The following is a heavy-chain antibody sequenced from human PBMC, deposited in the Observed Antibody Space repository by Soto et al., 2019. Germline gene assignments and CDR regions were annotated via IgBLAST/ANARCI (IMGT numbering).Heavy chain of an antibody. CDR2: ISYDGSNK. D-gene: IGHD3-9*01. Sequence: QVQLVESGGGVVQPGRSLRLSCAASGFTFSSYGMHWVRQAPGKGLEWVAVISYDGSNKYYADSVKGRFTISRDNSKNTLYLQMNSLRAEDTAVYYCAKGLLDILTGYYTSVAFDIWDQGTMVTVSS. V-gene: IGHV3-30*18. CDR1: GFTFSSYG. CDR3: AKGLLDILTGYYTSVAFDI. J-gene: IGHJ3*02.